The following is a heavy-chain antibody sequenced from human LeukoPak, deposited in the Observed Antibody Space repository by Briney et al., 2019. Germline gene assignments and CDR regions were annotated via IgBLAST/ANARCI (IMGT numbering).Heavy chain of an antibody. CDR2: IIAIFGTA. V-gene: IGHV1-69*05. Sequence: ASVKVSCKASGGTFSSNTISWGRHAPGQGLGWVGEIIAIFGTANYAQKFQGRVTITTDESTSTAYIDLRSVRSEDTAVYYCARDSPPWYYDSSGYYYALDAFDIWGQGTMVTVSS. CDR3: ARDSPPWYYDSSGYYYALDAFDI. D-gene: IGHD3-22*01. J-gene: IGHJ3*02. CDR1: GGTFSSNT.